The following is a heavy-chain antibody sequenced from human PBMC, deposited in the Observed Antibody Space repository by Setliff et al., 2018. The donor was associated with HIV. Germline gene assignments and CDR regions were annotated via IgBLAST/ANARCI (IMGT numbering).Heavy chain of an antibody. Sequence: SETLSLTCSVSGASISSSDYYWAWIRQSPGKGLEWIGSIYAGGSTYYQPSLKSRVTISLDTSKNQFSLRLNSVTAADTAVYYCAREQTTETTMGFAFDIWGQGTVVTVSS. CDR2: IYAGGST. V-gene: IGHV4-39*07. D-gene: IGHD4-17*01. CDR1: GASISSSDYY. J-gene: IGHJ3*02. CDR3: AREQTTETTMGFAFDI.